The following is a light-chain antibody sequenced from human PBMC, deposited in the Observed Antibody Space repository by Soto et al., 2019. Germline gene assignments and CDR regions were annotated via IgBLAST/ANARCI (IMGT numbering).Light chain of an antibody. V-gene: IGKV1-5*01. CDR1: QGISWW. J-gene: IGKJ2*01. CDR3: QQYSTYPYT. CDR2: DAS. Sequence: DIHMTQSPSILSASVGDRVTITCRASQGISWWLAWYQQKPGKAPQILIYDASRLESGVPARFSGSGSGTDFTLTISSLQPDDFATYYCQQYSTYPYTFGQGPKVDIK.